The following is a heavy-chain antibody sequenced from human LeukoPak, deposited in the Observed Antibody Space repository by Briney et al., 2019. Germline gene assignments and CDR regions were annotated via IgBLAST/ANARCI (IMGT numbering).Heavy chain of an antibody. CDR2: ISAYNSNT. CDR3: ARDIPHYYGMDV. CDR1: GYTFTSYG. V-gene: IGHV1-18*01. J-gene: IGHJ6*02. D-gene: IGHD2-2*02. Sequence: ASVTVSCTASGYTFTSYGISWVRQAPGQGLEWMGWISAYNSNTNYAQKLQGRVTMTTDTSTSTAYMELRSLRSDDTAVYYCARDIPHYYGMDVWGQGTTVTVSS.